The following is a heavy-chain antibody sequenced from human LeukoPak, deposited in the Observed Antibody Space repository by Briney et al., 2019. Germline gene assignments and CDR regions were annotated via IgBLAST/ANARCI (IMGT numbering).Heavy chain of an antibody. V-gene: IGHV4-34*01. Sequence: PSETLSLTCAVSGGSFSGYYWTWIRQPPGKGLEWIGEINHSGSANYNPSLKSRVTISLDTSKNQFSLKLSSVTAADTAVYYCARGQGTVTTHWGQGTLVTVSS. CDR2: INHSGSA. J-gene: IGHJ4*02. D-gene: IGHD4-17*01. CDR1: GGSFSGYY. CDR3: ARGQGTVTTH.